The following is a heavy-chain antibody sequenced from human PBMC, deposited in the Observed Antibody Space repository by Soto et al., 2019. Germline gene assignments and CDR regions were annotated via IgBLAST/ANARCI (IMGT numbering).Heavy chain of an antibody. CDR2: IFYSGKT. J-gene: IGHJ5*02. Sequence: QLQLQESGPGLVKPSETLSLTCSVSGDSISSSDYYWAWIRQPPGKGLEWIGSIFYSGKTYYNPSLKSRVTMSVDTSKHQFSLKLSSVTAAETAVYYCARLVACRTICRFDPWGQGTLVIVSS. CDR1: GDSISSSDYY. CDR3: ARLVACRTICRFDP. D-gene: IGHD6-19*01. V-gene: IGHV4-39*01.